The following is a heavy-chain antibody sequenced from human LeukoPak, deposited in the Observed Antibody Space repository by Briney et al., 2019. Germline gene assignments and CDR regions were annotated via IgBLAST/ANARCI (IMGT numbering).Heavy chain of an antibody. V-gene: IGHV4-30-4*01. CDR2: IYYSGST. Sequence: SETLSLTCSVSGGSISSGDYYWTWIRQPPGKGLEWIGYIYYSGSTYYNPSLKSRVTISVDTSKNQFSLKLGSVTAADTAVYFCARGYNSDSSGYYPDWYFALWGRGTLVTVSS. D-gene: IGHD3-22*01. J-gene: IGHJ2*01. CDR3: ARGYNSDSSGYYPDWYFAL. CDR1: GGSISSGDYY.